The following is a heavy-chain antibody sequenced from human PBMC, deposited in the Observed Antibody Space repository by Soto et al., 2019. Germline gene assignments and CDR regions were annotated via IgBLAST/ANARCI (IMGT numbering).Heavy chain of an antibody. Sequence: PGGSLRLSCAASGFTFSSYSMNWVRQAPGKGLEWVSYISSSSSTIYYADSVKGRFTISRDNAKNSLYLQMNSLRDEDTAVYYCARDTEHYYDSSGYYPTPPWFWFDPWGQGTLVTVSS. D-gene: IGHD3-22*01. CDR2: ISSSSSTI. CDR1: GFTFSSYS. CDR3: ARDTEHYYDSSGYYPTPPWFWFDP. J-gene: IGHJ5*02. V-gene: IGHV3-48*02.